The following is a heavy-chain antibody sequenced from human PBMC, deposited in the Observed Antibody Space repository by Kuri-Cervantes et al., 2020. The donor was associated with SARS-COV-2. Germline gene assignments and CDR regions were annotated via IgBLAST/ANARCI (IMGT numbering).Heavy chain of an antibody. D-gene: IGHD4-11*01. CDR2: ISGSGSYI. CDR1: AFSLSSYT. CDR3: ATMTVLSSDAFDI. J-gene: IGHJ3*02. Sequence: GGSMRPSCAASAFSLSSYTMNWVRQAPGKALEWVSSISGSGSYIYYADSVKGRFTISKESGENSLYLHMNSLRGDDTAVYYCATMTVLSSDAFDIWGLGTMVTDSS. V-gene: IGHV3-21*04.